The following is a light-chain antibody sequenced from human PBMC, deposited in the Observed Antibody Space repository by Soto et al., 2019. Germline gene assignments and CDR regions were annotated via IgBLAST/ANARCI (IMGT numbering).Light chain of an antibody. Sequence: EIVLTQSPGTLSLSPGERATLSCRASQSVSSSYLAWHQQKPGQAPRLLIYGASSRATGIPDRFSGSGSGTDFTLTISRLEPEDFAVYYCQQYGGSPPWTFGQGTKVDIK. CDR2: GAS. V-gene: IGKV3-20*01. CDR1: QSVSSSY. J-gene: IGKJ1*01. CDR3: QQYGGSPPWT.